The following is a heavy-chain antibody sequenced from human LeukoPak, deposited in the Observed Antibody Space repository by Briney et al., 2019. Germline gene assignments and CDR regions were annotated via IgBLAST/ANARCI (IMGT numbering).Heavy chain of an antibody. CDR1: GFTFSNAW. J-gene: IGHJ6*02. CDR2: IKSKTDGGTT. Sequence: GGSLRLSCAASGFTFSNAWMSWVRQAPGKGLEGVGRIKSKTDGGTTDYAAPVKGRFTISRDDSKNTLYLQMNSLKTEDTAVYYCTTGCGDCHSGYYYGMDVWGQGTTVTVSS. CDR3: TTGCGDCHSGYYYGMDV. D-gene: IGHD2-21*02. V-gene: IGHV3-15*01.